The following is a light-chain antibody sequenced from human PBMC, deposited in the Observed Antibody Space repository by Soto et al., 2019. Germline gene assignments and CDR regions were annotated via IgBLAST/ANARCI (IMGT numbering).Light chain of an antibody. CDR2: GAS. J-gene: IGKJ1*01. CDR1: QSVSSSY. Sequence: EIVLTQSPGTLSLSPGERATLSCRASQSVSSSYLAWYQQKPGQAPRLLIYGASSRATGIPDRFSGSVSGTGFTLTISRLEPEDFAVYYCQQYGSSPPWTFGQGTTVEIK. V-gene: IGKV3-20*01. CDR3: QQYGSSPPWT.